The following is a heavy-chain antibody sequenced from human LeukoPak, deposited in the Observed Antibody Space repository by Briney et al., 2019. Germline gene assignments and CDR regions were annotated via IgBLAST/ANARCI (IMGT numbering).Heavy chain of an antibody. Sequence: GGSLRLSCAASGFTFSSYAMHWVRQAPGKGLEYVSAISSNGGSTYYANSVKGRFTISRDNSKNTLYLQMGSLRAEDMAVYYCARVASIGYTSGWYGLLDVWGQGTTVTVSS. CDR1: GFTFSSYA. CDR2: ISSNGGST. CDR3: ARVASIGYTSGWYGLLDV. D-gene: IGHD6-19*01. V-gene: IGHV3-64*01. J-gene: IGHJ6*02.